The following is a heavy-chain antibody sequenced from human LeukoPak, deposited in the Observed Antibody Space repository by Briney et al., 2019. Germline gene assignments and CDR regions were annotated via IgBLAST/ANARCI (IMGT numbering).Heavy chain of an antibody. CDR3: ARHTAGVVGATLFDY. V-gene: IGHV5-51*01. D-gene: IGHD1-26*01. CDR1: GYSFTSYW. CDR2: IYPGDSDT. J-gene: IGHJ4*02. Sequence: SGESLKISCKASGYSFTSYWIGWVRQMPGKGLEWMGIIYPGDSDTRYSPSFQGQVTISADKSISTAYLQWSSLKASDTAMYYCARHTAGVVGATLFDYWGQGTLVTVSS.